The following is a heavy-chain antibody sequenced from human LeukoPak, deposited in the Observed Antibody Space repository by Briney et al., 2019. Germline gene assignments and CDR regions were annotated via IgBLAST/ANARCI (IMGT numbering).Heavy chain of an antibody. Sequence: GASVKVSCKASGYTFTSYDINWVRQATGQGLEWMGWMNPNSGNTGYAQKFQGRVTMTRNTSISTAYMELSSLRSEDTAVYYCARGLRRRDGYNLRYWGQGTLVTVSS. CDR1: GYTFTSYD. V-gene: IGHV1-8*01. D-gene: IGHD5-24*01. CDR3: ARGLRRRDGYNLRY. J-gene: IGHJ4*02. CDR2: MNPNSGNT.